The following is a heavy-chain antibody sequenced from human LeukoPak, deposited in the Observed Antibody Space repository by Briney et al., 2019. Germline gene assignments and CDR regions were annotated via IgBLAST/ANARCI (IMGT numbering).Heavy chain of an antibody. Sequence: ASVKVSCKASGYTFTTYGTTWVRQAPGQGLEWMGWISGYNGNTNYAQKFQDRVTMTTDTSTSTAYMELRSLRSDDTAVYYCARDSWISLVRGVINFNDFWGQGTLVTVSS. CDR2: ISGYNGNT. CDR3: ARDSWISLVRGVINFNDF. CDR1: GYTFTTYG. J-gene: IGHJ4*02. V-gene: IGHV1-18*01. D-gene: IGHD3-10*01.